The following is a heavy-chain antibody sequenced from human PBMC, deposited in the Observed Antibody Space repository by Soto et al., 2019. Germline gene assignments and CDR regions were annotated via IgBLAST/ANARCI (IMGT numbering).Heavy chain of an antibody. J-gene: IGHJ4*02. D-gene: IGHD3-22*01. CDR3: ARAQYYDSSGYYSVAPFDY. CDR2: IIPILGIA. V-gene: IGHV1-69*02. CDR1: GGTFSSYT. Sequence: SVKVSCKASGGTFSSYTISWVRQAPGQGLEWMGRIIPILGIANYAQKFQGRVTITADKSTSTAYMELSSLRSEDTAVYYCARAQYYDSSGYYSVAPFDYWGQGTLVTVSS.